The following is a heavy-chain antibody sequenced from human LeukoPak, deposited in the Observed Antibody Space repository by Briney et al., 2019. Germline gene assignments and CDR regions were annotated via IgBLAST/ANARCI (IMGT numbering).Heavy chain of an antibody. Sequence: PGGSLRLSCVASGFTVSSNYMSWVRQAPGKGLEWVSVIYSAGSTYYADSVKGRFTISRDNSKNSLFLQMHSLRADDTAVYYCARDRYYSMDVWGKGTTVTVSS. CDR2: IYSAGST. CDR1: GFTVSSNY. V-gene: IGHV3-53*01. J-gene: IGHJ6*03. CDR3: ARDRYYSMDV.